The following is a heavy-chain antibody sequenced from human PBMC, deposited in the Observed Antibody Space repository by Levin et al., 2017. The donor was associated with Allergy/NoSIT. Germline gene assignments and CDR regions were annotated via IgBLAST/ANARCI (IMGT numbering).Heavy chain of an antibody. CDR3: ARDQQRLAYFDY. CDR2: IYSGGST. V-gene: IGHV3-66*01. Sequence: PGGSLRLSCAASGFTVSSNHMTWVRQAPGKGLEWVSVIYSGGSTYYADSVKDRFTISRDNSKNTLYLQMNSLRAEDTALYYCARDQQRLAYFDYWGQGTLVTVSS. CDR1: GFTVSSNH. D-gene: IGHD6-19*01. J-gene: IGHJ4*02.